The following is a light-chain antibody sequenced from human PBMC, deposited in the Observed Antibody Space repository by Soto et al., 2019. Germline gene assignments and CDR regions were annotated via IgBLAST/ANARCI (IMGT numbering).Light chain of an antibody. Sequence: QSVLTQPPSASGTPGQRVTISCSGSSSNIGSNTVNWYQQLPGTAPKLLIYSNNQPPSGVPDRFSGSKSGTSASLAISGLQSEDEDDYYCAAWDDSLNGYVFGTGTKLTVL. J-gene: IGLJ1*01. CDR1: SSNIGSNT. V-gene: IGLV1-44*01. CDR3: AAWDDSLNGYV. CDR2: SNN.